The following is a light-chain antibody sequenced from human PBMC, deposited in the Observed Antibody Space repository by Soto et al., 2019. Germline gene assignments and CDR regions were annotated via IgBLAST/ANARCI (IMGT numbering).Light chain of an antibody. CDR1: SSDVGGYNY. CDR2: EVN. V-gene: IGLV2-14*01. J-gene: IGLJ3*02. Sequence: QSALTQPASVSGSPGQSIAISCTGTSSDVGGYNYVSWYQQHPGEAPKLIIYEVNNRPSGVSDRFSGSKSGNTASLTISGLQAEDEADYYCSSYTTSSTLAFGGGTKLTVL. CDR3: SSYTTSSTLA.